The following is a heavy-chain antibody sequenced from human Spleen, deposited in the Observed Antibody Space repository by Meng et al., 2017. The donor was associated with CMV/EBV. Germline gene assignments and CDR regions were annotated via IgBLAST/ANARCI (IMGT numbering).Heavy chain of an antibody. CDR1: SFSGYY. V-gene: IGHV4-34*01. J-gene: IGHJ5*02. D-gene: IGHD5-18*01. CDR3: ANLRVDTAMVGAKHNWFDP. CDR2: INHSGST. Sequence: SFSGYYGSWIRQPPGKGLEWIGEINHSGSTNYNPSLKSRVTISVDTSKNQFSLKLSSVTAADTAVYYCANLRVDTAMVGAKHNWFDPWGQGTLVTVSS.